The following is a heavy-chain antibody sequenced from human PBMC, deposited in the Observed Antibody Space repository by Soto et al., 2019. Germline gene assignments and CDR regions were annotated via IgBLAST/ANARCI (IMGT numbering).Heavy chain of an antibody. V-gene: IGHV3-15*01. CDR3: TIAHCRTGTCNA. CDR1: GFTFNNAW. Sequence: GGSVRLSCEASGFTFNNAWMSWARQAPGQGLEWVGRSRSKTDTGTTDSAAPAKGSITRAKEDSKNMLYLQMNSLKTEGTAVYYCTIAHCRTGTCNAWGPGPLVTVSS. J-gene: IGHJ1*01. CDR2: SRSKTDTGTT. D-gene: IGHD1-1*01.